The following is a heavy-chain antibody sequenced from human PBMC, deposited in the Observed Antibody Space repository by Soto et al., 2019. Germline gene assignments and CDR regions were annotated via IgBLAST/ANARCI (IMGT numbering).Heavy chain of an antibody. CDR1: GFTFSGYA. J-gene: IGHJ4*02. V-gene: IGHV3-23*01. CDR3: ASNVLLWFGELEYFDY. Sequence: EVQLLESGGGLVQPGGSLRLSCAASGFTFSGYAMSWVRQAPGRGLEWVSAISGSGGSTYYADSVKGRFTISRDNSKNTLYLQMNSLRAEDTAVYYCASNVLLWFGELEYFDYWGQGTLVTVSS. CDR2: ISGSGGST. D-gene: IGHD3-10*01.